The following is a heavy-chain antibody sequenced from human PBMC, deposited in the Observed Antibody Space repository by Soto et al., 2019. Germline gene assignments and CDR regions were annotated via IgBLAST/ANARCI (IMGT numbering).Heavy chain of an antibody. V-gene: IGHV3-23*01. J-gene: IGHJ3*02. D-gene: IGHD2-8*01. CDR1: GFIFSTYA. CDR3: AHPRGYGVFDAVDI. CDR2: ISSSSVSA. Sequence: EVQLLQTGGGLVQPGGSLSLSCAASGFIFSTYAMNWVRQAPGKGLEWVSGISSSSVSAYYAESVRGRFTISRDNSMNTLYLDMRSLRPEDTAVYYCAHPRGYGVFDAVDIWGQGTLVTVSS.